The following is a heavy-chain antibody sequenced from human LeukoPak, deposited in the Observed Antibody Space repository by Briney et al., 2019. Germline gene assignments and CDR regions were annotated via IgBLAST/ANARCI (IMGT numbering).Heavy chain of an antibody. CDR1: GFTFSNYW. V-gene: IGHV3-74*03. CDR3: ARDTVMGGGSW. CDR2: INSDGSST. Sequence: GGSLRLSCAASGFTFSNYWMHWVRHAPGKGLLWVSRINSDGSSTTYADSVKGRFTISRDNSKNTLYLQMNSLRAEDTAVYYCARDTVMGGGSWWGRGTLVTVSS. D-gene: IGHD2-15*01. J-gene: IGHJ2*01.